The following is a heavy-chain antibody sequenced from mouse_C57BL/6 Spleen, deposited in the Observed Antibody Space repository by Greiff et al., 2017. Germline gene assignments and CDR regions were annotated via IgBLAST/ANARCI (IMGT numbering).Heavy chain of an antibody. CDR2: INPNTGGT. CDR1: GYTFTDYN. CDR3: ARWGYGSSYWYFDV. V-gene: IGHV1-22*01. Sequence: VQLQQSGPELVKPGASVKMSCKASGYTFTDYNMHWVKQSPGQSLEWIGYINPNTGGTSYNQKFKGKATLTVNKSSSTAYMELRSLTSDESAVYYCARWGYGSSYWYFDVWGTGTTVTVSS. D-gene: IGHD1-1*01. J-gene: IGHJ1*03.